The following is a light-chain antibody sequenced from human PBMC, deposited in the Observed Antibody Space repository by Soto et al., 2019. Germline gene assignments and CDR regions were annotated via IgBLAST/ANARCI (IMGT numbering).Light chain of an antibody. CDR3: CSYAGSGTFV. V-gene: IGLV2-14*01. Sequence: QSVLTQPASVSGSPGQSITISCTGTSSDIGGYNYVSWYQQQPGKAPKLLIYEVSNRPSGVSNRFSGSKSGNTASLAISGLQAEDEADYYCCSYAGSGTFVFGGGTKLTVL. CDR1: SSDIGGYNY. CDR2: EVS. J-gene: IGLJ2*01.